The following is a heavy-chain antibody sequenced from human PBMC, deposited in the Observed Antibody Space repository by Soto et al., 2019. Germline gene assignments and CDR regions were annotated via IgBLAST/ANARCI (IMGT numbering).Heavy chain of an antibody. CDR1: GGTFSSYA. CDR3: ARVRTSSWPHIIYYYYGMDV. CDR2: IIPIFGTA. J-gene: IGHJ6*02. V-gene: IGHV1-69*13. Sequence: ASVKVSCKASGGTFSSYAISWVRQAPGQGLEWMGGIIPIFGTANYAQKFQGRVTITADESTSTAYMELSSLRSEDTVVYYCARVRTSSWPHIIYYYYGMDVWGQGTTVTVSS. D-gene: IGHD6-13*01.